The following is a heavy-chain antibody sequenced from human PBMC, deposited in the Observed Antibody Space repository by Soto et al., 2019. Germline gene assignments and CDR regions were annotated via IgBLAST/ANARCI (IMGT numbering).Heavy chain of an antibody. V-gene: IGHV3-30*18. D-gene: IGHD2-2*01. CDR3: AKPKHCISTICYLFDAFAI. CDR1: GFTFSSYG. J-gene: IGHJ3*02. Sequence: QVQLVESGGGVVQPGRSLRLSCAASGFTFSSYGMHWVRQAPGKGLEWEAVISYDGSNKYYADSVKGRFTISRDNSKNTLYLEMNSLRPEDTAVYYCAKPKHCISTICYLFDAFAIGGQGTMVTVSS. CDR2: ISYDGSNK.